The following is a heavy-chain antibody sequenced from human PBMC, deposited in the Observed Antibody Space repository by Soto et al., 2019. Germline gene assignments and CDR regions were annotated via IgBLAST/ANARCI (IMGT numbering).Heavy chain of an antibody. CDR1: GGTFYTYT. CDR2: ITPIYPTT. Sequence: ASVKVSCKASGGTFYTYTFSWVRQAPGQGLEWMGSITPIYPTTNYAEKFQGRLTVTADGSTNTAYMGLNSLTSEDTAVYYCARIPRYSFPTSDDLDSWGQGTLVTVSS. V-gene: IGHV1-69*13. J-gene: IGHJ4*02. CDR3: ARIPRYSFPTSDDLDS. D-gene: IGHD5-18*01.